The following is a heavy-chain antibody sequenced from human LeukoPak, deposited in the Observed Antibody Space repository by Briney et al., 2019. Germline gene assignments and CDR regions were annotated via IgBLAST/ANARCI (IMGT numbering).Heavy chain of an antibody. V-gene: IGHV4-59*01. CDR3: ARYRGSHDY. Sequence: SETLSLTCTVSGGSISSYYWSWIRQPPGKGLEWIGYIHYSGSTNYNPSLKSRVTISVDTSKNQFSLKLSSVTAADTAVYYCARYRGSHDYWGQGTLVTVSS. CDR2: IHYSGST. J-gene: IGHJ4*02. D-gene: IGHD1-26*01. CDR1: GGSISSYY.